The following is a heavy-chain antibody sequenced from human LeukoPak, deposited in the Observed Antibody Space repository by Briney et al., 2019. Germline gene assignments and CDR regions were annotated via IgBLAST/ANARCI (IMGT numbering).Heavy chain of an antibody. J-gene: IGHJ4*02. V-gene: IGHV4-39*01. Sequence: SETLSLTCTVSGDSINNYYWGCIRQPPGKGLEWIGSIFYSGNTYYNPSLRSRVTIFVDTSKNQFSLKLSSVTAADTAVYYCARQYCSSFTCYGILGFYFDYWGQGNLATVSS. CDR2: IFYSGNT. CDR1: GDSINNYY. CDR3: ARQYCSSFTCYGILGFYFDY. D-gene: IGHD2-2*01.